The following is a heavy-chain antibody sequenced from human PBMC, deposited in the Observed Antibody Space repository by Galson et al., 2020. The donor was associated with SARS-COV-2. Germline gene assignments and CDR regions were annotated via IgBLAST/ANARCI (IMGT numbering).Heavy chain of an antibody. D-gene: IGHD2-8*02. CDR1: GGSISGYY. V-gene: IGHV4-4*07. CDR2: IYSSGTT. J-gene: IGHJ4*02. Sequence: SQTLSLTCTVSGGSISGYYWSWIRQPAGKGLEWIGHIYSSGTTGYNPSLKSRVTMSVDPSKNQFSLKLTSVTAADTAVYYCAKDSHYCTGTTCRGALFDYWGQGTLVTVSS. CDR3: AKDSHYCTGTTCRGALFDY.